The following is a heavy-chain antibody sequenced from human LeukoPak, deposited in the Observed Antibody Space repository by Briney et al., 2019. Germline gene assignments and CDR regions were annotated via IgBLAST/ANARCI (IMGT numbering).Heavy chain of an antibody. CDR3: ARVTGYSYGSLDY. CDR1: GGSISSYY. D-gene: IGHD5-18*01. Sequence: SETLPLTCTVSGGSISSYYWSWIRQPPGKGLEWIGYIYYSGSTNYNPSLKSRVTISVDTSKNQFSLKLSSVTAADTAVYYCARVTGYSYGSLDYWGQGTLVTVSS. V-gene: IGHV4-59*12. CDR2: IYYSGST. J-gene: IGHJ4*02.